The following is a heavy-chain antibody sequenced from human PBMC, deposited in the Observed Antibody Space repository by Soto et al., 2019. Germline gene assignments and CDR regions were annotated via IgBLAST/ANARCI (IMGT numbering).Heavy chain of an antibody. CDR2: ISSGGTNI. Sequence: EVQLVESGGALVQPGGSLRLSCEASGFSFSSYEMNWVRQAPGKGLEWISYISSGGTNIHYADSVKGRFTISRNNAKNSVDLQMNSLRAEDTAVYYCARDGWVRYSGYDWHFDYWGQGTLVTVSS. V-gene: IGHV3-48*03. CDR3: ARDGWVRYSGYDWHFDY. J-gene: IGHJ4*02. CDR1: GFSFSSYE. D-gene: IGHD5-12*01.